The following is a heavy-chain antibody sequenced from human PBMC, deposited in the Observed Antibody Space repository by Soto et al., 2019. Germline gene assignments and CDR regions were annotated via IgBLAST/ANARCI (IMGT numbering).Heavy chain of an antibody. J-gene: IGHJ6*02. CDR3: ARAVDYGGDYYYYGMDV. CDR2: IYYSGST. CDR1: GASLSGYY. Sequence: ESLFLPYPVSGASLSGYYRSWIRPPPGKGLEWIGYIYYSGSTNYNPSLKSRVTISVDTSKNQFSLKLRSVTAADTAVYYCARAVDYGGDYYYYGMDVWGQGTKVTVYS. V-gene: IGHV4-59*01. D-gene: IGHD4-17*01.